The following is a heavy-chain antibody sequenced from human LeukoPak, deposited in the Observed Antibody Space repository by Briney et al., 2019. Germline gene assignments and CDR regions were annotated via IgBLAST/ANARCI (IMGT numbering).Heavy chain of an antibody. D-gene: IGHD2-2*01. CDR1: GFTFSSYS. CDR3: ARGGYCSSTSYYLNY. CDR2: ISSSSSYI. V-gene: IGHV3-21*01. Sequence: GGSLRLSCAASGFTFSSYSMNWVRQAPGKGLEWVSSISSSSSYIYYADSVKGRFTISRDNAKNSLYLQMNSLRAEDTAVYYCARGGYCSSTSYYLNYWGQGTLVTVSS. J-gene: IGHJ4*02.